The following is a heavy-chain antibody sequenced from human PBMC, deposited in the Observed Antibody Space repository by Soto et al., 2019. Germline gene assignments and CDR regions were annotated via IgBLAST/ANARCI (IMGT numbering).Heavy chain of an antibody. CDR1: GGSISSSSYY. V-gene: IGHV4-39*01. CDR3: ARRAVTLFIDYGMYX. Sequence: TDTLSLTSTVSGGSISSSSYYWGWIRQPPGKGLELIGRIYYSGSTYYNPSLKSRVTISVDTSKNQFSLKLSSVTAAETAVYYCARRAVTLFIDYGMYXWGQVTTLTVS. D-gene: IGHD4-4*01. CDR2: IYYSGST. J-gene: IGHJ6*02.